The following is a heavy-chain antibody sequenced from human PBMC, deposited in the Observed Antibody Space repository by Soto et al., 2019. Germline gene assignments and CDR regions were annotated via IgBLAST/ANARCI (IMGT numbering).Heavy chain of an antibody. D-gene: IGHD6-13*01. CDR3: ARDSKNLAADGPFPRNAFDI. Sequence: SVKVSCKASGGTFSSYAISWVRQAPGQGLEWMGGIIPIFGTANYAQKFQGRVTITADESTSTAYMELSSLRSEDTAVYYCARDSKNLAADGPFPRNAFDIWGQGTMVTVSS. J-gene: IGHJ3*02. CDR2: IIPIFGTA. V-gene: IGHV1-69*13. CDR1: GGTFSSYA.